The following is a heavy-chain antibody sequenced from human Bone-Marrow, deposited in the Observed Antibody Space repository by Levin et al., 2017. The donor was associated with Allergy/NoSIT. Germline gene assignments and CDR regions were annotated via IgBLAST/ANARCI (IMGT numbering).Heavy chain of an antibody. CDR2: INSDVSRT. V-gene: IGHV3-74*01. D-gene: IGHD3-10*01. Sequence: GESLKISCTASGFTFSNYWMHWVRQAPGKGLVWVSRINSDVSRTNYADSVKGRFTISRDNAKNTLYLQMDRLRAEDTAVYYCARDSDFQSSGSYFYSYYYGMDVWGQGTTVTATS. CDR1: GFTFSNYW. CDR3: ARDSDFQSSGSYFYSYYYGMDV. J-gene: IGHJ6*02.